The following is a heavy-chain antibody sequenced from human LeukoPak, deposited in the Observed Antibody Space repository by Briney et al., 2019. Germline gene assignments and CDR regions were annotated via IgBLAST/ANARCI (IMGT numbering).Heavy chain of an antibody. Sequence: GASVKVSCKASGYTFTSYGISWVRQAPGQGLEWMGWISAYNVNANYAQNLQGRITMTTDTSTSTAYMELTSLRSDDTAVYYCARDYYYDSSGYVDYWGQGTLVTVSS. J-gene: IGHJ4*02. CDR1: GYTFTSYG. D-gene: IGHD3-22*01. CDR2: ISAYNVNA. V-gene: IGHV1-18*01. CDR3: ARDYYYDSSGYVDY.